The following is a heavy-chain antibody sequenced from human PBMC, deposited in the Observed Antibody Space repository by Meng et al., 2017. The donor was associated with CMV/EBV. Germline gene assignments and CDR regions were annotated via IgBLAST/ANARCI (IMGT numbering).Heavy chain of an antibody. CDR1: GFTFDDYG. CDR2: INWNGGST. CDR3: ARDRGYYDSSGRAPYYYYGMDV. J-gene: IGHJ6*02. D-gene: IGHD3-22*01. V-gene: IGHV3-20*04. Sequence: GESLKISCAASGFTFDDYGMSWVRQAPGKGLEWVSGINWNGGSTGYADSVKGRFTISRDNSKNTLYLQMNSLRAEDTAVYYCARDRGYYDSSGRAPYYYYGMDVWGQGTTVTVSS.